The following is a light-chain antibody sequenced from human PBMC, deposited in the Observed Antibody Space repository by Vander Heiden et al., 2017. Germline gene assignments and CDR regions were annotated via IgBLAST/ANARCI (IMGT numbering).Light chain of an antibody. CDR3: QQYNNWSLT. CDR1: QSVSSN. CDR2: GAS. Sequence: EIVMTQSPATLSVSPGERATLSCRASQSVSSNLAWYQQTPSQTPRLLIDGASTRATGIPARFSASGSGTEFTLTISSLPSEDFAVYYCQQYNNWSLTFGQGTRLEIK. J-gene: IGKJ5*01. V-gene: IGKV3-15*01.